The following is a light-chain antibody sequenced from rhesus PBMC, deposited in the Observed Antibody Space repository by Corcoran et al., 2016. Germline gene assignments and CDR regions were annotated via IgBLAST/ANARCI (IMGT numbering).Light chain of an antibody. Sequence: DIQMPQSPSSLSASVGDRVTITCRASQGISTWLAWYHQKPGKAPNLLIYKASSLQSGVPSWFRGSGSWTDLPHHIRSLQPEDFASYYCQQYNTAPYSFGQGTKVEIK. J-gene: IGKJ2*01. V-gene: IGKV1-21*01. CDR1: QGISTW. CDR2: KAS. CDR3: QQYNTAPYS.